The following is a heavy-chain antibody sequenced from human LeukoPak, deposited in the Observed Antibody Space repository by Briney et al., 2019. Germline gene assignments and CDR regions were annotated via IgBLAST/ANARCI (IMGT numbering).Heavy chain of an antibody. CDR1: GFNLNKYW. J-gene: IGHJ3*02. V-gene: IGHV3-74*03. CDR2: ISRNGNIT. CDR3: VPGGYCKSFTCFYDAFDI. Sequence: GGSLRLSCSASGFNLNKYWMHWVRHAPWKGLVWVSRISRNGNITMYADSVEGRFTISRDNAKNTVYLQMNSLRVEDTAVYYCVPGGYCKSFTCFYDAFDIWGQGTMVTVSS. D-gene: IGHD2-15*01.